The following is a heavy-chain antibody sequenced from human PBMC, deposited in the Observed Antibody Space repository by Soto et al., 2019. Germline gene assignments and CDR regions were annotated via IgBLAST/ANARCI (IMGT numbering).Heavy chain of an antibody. CDR3: ARVERGTATTVVDVLDF. D-gene: IGHD1-1*01. V-gene: IGHV4-34*01. CDR1: GGSVNSGNYY. J-gene: IGHJ3*01. Sequence: PSETLSLTCAVYGGSVNSGNYYWSWIRQPPGKGLEWIGEMSHSGGTHFNPSLKSRVTISVDTSKNQFSLKMSSVTAADTALYYCARVERGTATTVVDVLDFWGPGSLVTGSS. CDR2: MSHSGGT.